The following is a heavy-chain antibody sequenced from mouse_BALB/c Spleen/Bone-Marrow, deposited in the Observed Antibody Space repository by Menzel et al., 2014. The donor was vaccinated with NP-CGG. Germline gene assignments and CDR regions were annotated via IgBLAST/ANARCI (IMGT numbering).Heavy chain of an antibody. CDR2: IDPANGNT. J-gene: IGHJ4*01. Sequence: VQLQQSGAELVKPGASVKLSCTASGFNIKDTYMHWAKQGPEQGLFRIGRIDPANGNTKYDPKFQGKATITADTSSNTAYPQLSSLTSEDTAVYYCARWEYYAMDYWGQGTSVTVSS. V-gene: IGHV14-3*02. CDR1: GFNIKDTY. CDR3: ARWEYYAMDY. D-gene: IGHD4-1*01.